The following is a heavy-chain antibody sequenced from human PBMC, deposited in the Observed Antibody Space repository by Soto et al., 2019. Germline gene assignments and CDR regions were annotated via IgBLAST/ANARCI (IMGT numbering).Heavy chain of an antibody. CDR2: IIPILGTA. D-gene: IGHD3-10*01. J-gene: IGHJ4*02. V-gene: IGHV1-69*01. Sequence: QVQLVQSGAEVKKPGSSVKVSCKASGGTFSRYAISWVRQAPGQGLEWTGGIIPILGTANYAQQFQGRVTITAHESTSTAYMELSSRRSDETAVYYCAIGGFGVSQSPLDYWGQGTLVTVSS. CDR1: GGTFSRYA. CDR3: AIGGFGVSQSPLDY.